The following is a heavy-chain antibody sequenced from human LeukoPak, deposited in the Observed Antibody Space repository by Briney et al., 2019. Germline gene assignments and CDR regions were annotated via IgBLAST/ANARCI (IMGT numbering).Heavy chain of an antibody. CDR3: AKSVYGSGNY. Sequence: GGSLRLSCAASGFTFRTYAMSWVRQAPGKGLEWVSAISGSGYTTYYADSVTGRFTISRDNSKNTLFLQMNSLRAEDTAVYYCAKSVYGSGNYWGQGTLVTVSS. D-gene: IGHD3-10*01. CDR2: ISGSGYTT. V-gene: IGHV3-23*01. CDR1: GFTFRTYA. J-gene: IGHJ4*02.